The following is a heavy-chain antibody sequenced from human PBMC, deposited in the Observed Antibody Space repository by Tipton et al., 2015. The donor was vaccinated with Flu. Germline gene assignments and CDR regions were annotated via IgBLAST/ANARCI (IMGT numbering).Heavy chain of an antibody. J-gene: IGHJ4*02. V-gene: IGHV1-18*04. Sequence: QLVQSGAEVKKPGASVKVSCEASGYSLTSYPISWVRQAPGQGLEWMGWISGYSGNTNYAQKLQGRVTMTTDTSTSTAYMDLRSLRSDDTAVYYCARDYFTVMKGGSADYWGQGTLVTVSS. D-gene: IGHD4-17*01. CDR1: GYSLTSYP. CDR2: ISGYSGNT. CDR3: ARDYFTVMKGGSADY.